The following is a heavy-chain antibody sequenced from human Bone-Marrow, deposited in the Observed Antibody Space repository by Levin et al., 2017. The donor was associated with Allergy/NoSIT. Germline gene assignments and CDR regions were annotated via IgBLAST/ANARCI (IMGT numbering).Heavy chain of an antibody. Sequence: SQTLSLTCTVSGGSISSGGYYWSWIRQHPGKGLEWIGYIYYSGSTYYNPSLKSRVTISVDTSKNQFSLKLSSVTAADTAVYYCARGGYCSGGSCYNVWGPPANYYYYDGMDVWGQGTTVTVSS. D-gene: IGHD2-15*01. CDR3: ARGGYCSGGSCYNVWGPPANYYYYDGMDV. CDR1: GGSISSGGYY. CDR2: IYYSGST. J-gene: IGHJ6*02. V-gene: IGHV4-31*03.